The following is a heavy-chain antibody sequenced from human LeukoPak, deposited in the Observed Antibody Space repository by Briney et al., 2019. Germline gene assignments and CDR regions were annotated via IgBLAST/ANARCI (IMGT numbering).Heavy chain of an antibody. CDR3: AREWIAAAGTSTTADYYYYGMDV. Sequence: SETLSLTCTVSGGSISSGGYYWSWIRQHPGKGLEWIGYIYYSGSTYYNPSLKSRVTISVDTSKNQFSLKLSSVTAADTAVYYCAREWIAAAGTSTTADYYYYGMDVWGQGTTVTVSS. J-gene: IGHJ6*02. CDR1: GGSISSGGYY. V-gene: IGHV4-31*03. CDR2: IYYSGST. D-gene: IGHD6-13*01.